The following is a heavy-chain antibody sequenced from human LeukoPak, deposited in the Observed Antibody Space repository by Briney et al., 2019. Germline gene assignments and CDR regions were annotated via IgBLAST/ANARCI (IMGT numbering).Heavy chain of an antibody. J-gene: IGHJ4*02. V-gene: IGHV3-23*01. Sequence: GGSLRLSCAASGFTLSSYAMSWVRQAPGKGLEWVSAISGSGGSTYYADSVKGRFTISRDNSKNTLYLQMNSLRAEDTAVYYCAKVELAVAGTRFQYYFDYWGQGTLVTVSS. CDR1: GFTLSSYA. D-gene: IGHD6-19*01. CDR3: AKVELAVAGTRFQYYFDY. CDR2: ISGSGGST.